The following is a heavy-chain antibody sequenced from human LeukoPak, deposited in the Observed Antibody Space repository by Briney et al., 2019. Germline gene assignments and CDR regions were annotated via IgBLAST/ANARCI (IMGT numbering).Heavy chain of an antibody. V-gene: IGHV1-8*03. J-gene: IGHJ4*02. CDR1: GYTFTRYY. CDR2: MNPNSGNT. CDR3: ARGHIVGAIATDY. D-gene: IGHD1-26*01. Sequence: GASVKVSCKASGYTFTRYYMHWVRQATGQGLEWMGWMNPNSGNTGYAQKFQGRVTITRNTSISTAYMELSSLRSEDTAVYYCARGHIVGAIATDYWGQGTLVTVSS.